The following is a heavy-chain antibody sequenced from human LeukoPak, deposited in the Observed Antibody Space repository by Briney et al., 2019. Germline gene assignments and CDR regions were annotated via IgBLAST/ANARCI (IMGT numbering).Heavy chain of an antibody. D-gene: IGHD3-22*01. J-gene: IGHJ4*02. V-gene: IGHV3-30*18. CDR3: ANAWSPLIVVAGDPIAY. CDR1: GFTFSNYG. Sequence: GGSLRLSCAASGFTFSNYGMHWVRQAPGKGLEWVAVISYGGGSKYYAESVKGRFTISRDNSKNTLYLQMNTVRGEDTAVYYCANAWSPLIVVAGDPIAYWGRGTVVSVS. CDR2: ISYGGGSK.